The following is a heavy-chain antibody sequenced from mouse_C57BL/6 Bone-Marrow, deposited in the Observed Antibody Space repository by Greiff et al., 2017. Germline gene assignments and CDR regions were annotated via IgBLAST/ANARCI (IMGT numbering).Heavy chain of an antibody. Sequence: EVQLQESGPGLVKPSQSLSLTCSVTGYSITSGYYWNWIRQFPGNKLEWMGYISYDGSNNYNPSLKNRISITRDTSTNQFFLKLNSVTTEDTATYYCARGRWLLLDYWGQGTTLTVSA. D-gene: IGHD2-3*01. CDR3: ARGRWLLLDY. CDR1: GYSITSGYY. V-gene: IGHV3-6*01. CDR2: ISYDGSN. J-gene: IGHJ2*01.